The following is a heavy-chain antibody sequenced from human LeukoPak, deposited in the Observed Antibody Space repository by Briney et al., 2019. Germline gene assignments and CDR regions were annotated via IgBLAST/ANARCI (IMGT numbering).Heavy chain of an antibody. CDR3: AREGLHVDY. CDR1: GGSISSSSYY. Sequence: PSETLSLTCTVSGGSISSSSYYWGWIRQPPGKGLEWIGSIYYSGSTYYNPSLKSRVTISVDTSKNQFSLKLSSVTAADTAVYYCAREGLHVDYWGQGTLVTVPS. D-gene: IGHD5-24*01. J-gene: IGHJ4*02. V-gene: IGHV4-39*07. CDR2: IYYSGST.